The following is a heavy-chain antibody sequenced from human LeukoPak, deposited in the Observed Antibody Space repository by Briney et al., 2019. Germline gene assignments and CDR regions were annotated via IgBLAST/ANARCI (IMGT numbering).Heavy chain of an antibody. Sequence: SETLSLTCAVYGGSFSGYYWSWIRQPPGKGLEWIGEINHSGSTNYNPSLKSRVTISVDTSKNQFALKQSSVTAADTAVYYCARGRGDGGNSDWFDPWGQGTLVTVSS. D-gene: IGHD4-23*01. CDR2: INHSGST. V-gene: IGHV4-34*01. CDR1: GGSFSGYY. J-gene: IGHJ5*02. CDR3: ARGRGDGGNSDWFDP.